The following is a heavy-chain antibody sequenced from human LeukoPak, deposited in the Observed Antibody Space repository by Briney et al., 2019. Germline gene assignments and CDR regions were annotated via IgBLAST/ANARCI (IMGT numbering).Heavy chain of an antibody. CDR2: IWYDGSNK. CDR3: ARGFYGDYVSPFDY. Sequence: PGGSLRLSCAASGFTVSSNYMSWVRQAPGKGLEWVAVIWYDGSNKYYADSVKGRFTISRDNSKNTLYLQMNSLRAEDTAVYYCARGFYGDYVSPFDYWGQGTLVTVSS. J-gene: IGHJ4*02. D-gene: IGHD4-17*01. CDR1: GFTVSSNY. V-gene: IGHV3-33*08.